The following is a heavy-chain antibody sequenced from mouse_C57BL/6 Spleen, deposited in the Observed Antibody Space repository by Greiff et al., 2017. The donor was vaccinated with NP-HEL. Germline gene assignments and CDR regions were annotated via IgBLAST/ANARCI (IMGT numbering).Heavy chain of an antibody. CDR3: ARERIYYGNYVNYAMDY. J-gene: IGHJ4*01. V-gene: IGHV1-81*01. CDR2: IYPRSGNT. Sequence: QVQLQQSGAELARPGASVKLSCKASGYTFTSYGISWVKQRTGQGLEWIGEIYPRSGNTYYNEKFKGKATLTADKSSSTAYMELRSLTSEDSAVYFCARERIYYGNYVNYAMDYWGQGTSVTVSS. D-gene: IGHD2-1*01. CDR1: GYTFTSYG.